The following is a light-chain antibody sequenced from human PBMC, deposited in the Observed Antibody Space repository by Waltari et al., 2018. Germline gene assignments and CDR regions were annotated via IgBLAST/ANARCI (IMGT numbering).Light chain of an antibody. CDR1: QSMSSF. J-gene: IGKJ3*01. V-gene: IGKV1-39*01. CDR3: LQSYSLSLFT. CDR2: ATS. Sequence: DIQVTQSPSSLSASVGDRVTITCRARQSMSSFLNWYQQKPGKAPRLLISATSNLQSGVPSRFSGSGSGADCTLTINSLQPEDFATYYCLQSYSLSLFTFGPGTRVDIK.